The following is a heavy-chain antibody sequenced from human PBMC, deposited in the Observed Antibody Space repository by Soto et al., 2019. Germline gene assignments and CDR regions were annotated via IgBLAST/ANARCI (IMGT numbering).Heavy chain of an antibody. V-gene: IGHV3-30*18. Sequence: GGSLRLSCAASGFIFSNSAMHWVRQAPGEGLEWVAVISFDGKNKFYADSVKGRFTISRDNSRNTLYLQMNSLTAGTAVYYCAKELVPFLEWGGPLNMDVWSQGTTVTSP. J-gene: IGHJ6*02. CDR1: GFIFSNSA. CDR3: AKELVPFLEWGGPLNMDV. CDR2: ISFDGKNK. D-gene: IGHD3-3*01.